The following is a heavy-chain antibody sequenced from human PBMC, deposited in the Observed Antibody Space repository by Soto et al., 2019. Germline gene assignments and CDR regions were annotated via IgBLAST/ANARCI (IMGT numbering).Heavy chain of an antibody. CDR1: GFSFSTYT. D-gene: IGHD2-8*01. Sequence: EVQLLESGGGLVQPGGSLRLSCAASGFSFSTYTMSWVRRAPGKGLEWVSAISGSGGSPSYADSVQGRFTISRDNPKKTLYLQMNSLRAEDTAVYYCAKARCTTSNCSVPDYWGQGTLVIVSS. CDR3: AKARCTTSNCSVPDY. CDR2: ISGSGGSP. J-gene: IGHJ4*02. V-gene: IGHV3-23*01.